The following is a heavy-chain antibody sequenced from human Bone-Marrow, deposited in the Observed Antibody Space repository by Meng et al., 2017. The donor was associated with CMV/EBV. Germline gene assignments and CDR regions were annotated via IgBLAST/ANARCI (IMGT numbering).Heavy chain of an antibody. D-gene: IGHD4-17*01. CDR1: GGTFSSYT. CDR3: ARVIATVTTNDAFNI. J-gene: IGHJ3*02. V-gene: IGHV1-69*02. CDR2: IIPILGIA. Sequence: SVKVSCKASGGTFSSYTTSWVRQAPGQGLEWMGRIIPILGIANYAQKFQGRVTMTRDTSTSTVYMELSSLRSEDTAVYYCARVIATVTTNDAFNIWGQGTMVTVSS.